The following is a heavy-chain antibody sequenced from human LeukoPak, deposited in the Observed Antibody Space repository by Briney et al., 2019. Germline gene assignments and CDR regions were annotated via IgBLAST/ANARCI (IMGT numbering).Heavy chain of an antibody. CDR1: GFTFSSYS. CDR3: ARDLATIAVAGSTAVY. Sequence: GGSLRLSCAASGFTFSSYSMNWVRQAPGKGLEWVSSISSSSSYIYYADSVKGRFTISRDNAKNSLYLQMNNLRAEDTAVYYCARDLATIAVAGSTAVYWGQGTLVTVSS. D-gene: IGHD6-19*01. CDR2: ISSSSSYI. V-gene: IGHV3-21*01. J-gene: IGHJ4*02.